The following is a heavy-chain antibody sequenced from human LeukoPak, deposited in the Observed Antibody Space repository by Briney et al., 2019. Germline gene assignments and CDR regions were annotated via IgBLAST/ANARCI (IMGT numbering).Heavy chain of an antibody. D-gene: IGHD6-13*01. Sequence: PSETLSLTCTVSGGSISSYYWSWIRQPPGKGLEWIGYISYSGSTNYNPSLKSRVTISIDTSEQQFSLKLSSVTAADTAVYYCARAGYSSSWWFDPWGQGTLVTVSS. CDR3: ARAGYSSSWWFDP. CDR2: ISYSGST. V-gene: IGHV4-59*01. CDR1: GGSISSYY. J-gene: IGHJ5*02.